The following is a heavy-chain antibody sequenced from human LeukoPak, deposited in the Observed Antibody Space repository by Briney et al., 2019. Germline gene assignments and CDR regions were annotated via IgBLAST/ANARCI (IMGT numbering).Heavy chain of an antibody. Sequence: GGSLRLSCAASGFSLSNYWTSWVRQAPGKGLEWVANINQDGSDKYYVDSVMGRFTISKDNAKNSVYLQMNSLRPEDTAIYYCAWYGVTHGLDVWGQGTTVTVSS. CDR3: AWYGVTHGLDV. J-gene: IGHJ6*02. D-gene: IGHD3-10*01. V-gene: IGHV3-7*01. CDR1: GFSLSNYW. CDR2: INQDGSDK.